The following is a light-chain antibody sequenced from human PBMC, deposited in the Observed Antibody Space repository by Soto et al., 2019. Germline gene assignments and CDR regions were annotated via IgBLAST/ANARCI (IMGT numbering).Light chain of an antibody. CDR1: SSYVGGYNL. Sequence: QSALTQPASVSGSPGQSITISCTGTSSYVGGYNLVSWYQQHPGKAPKLIIYEVSKRPSGVSNGFSGSKSGNTASLTISGLQAEDEADYYCCSYAGSRTYVFGPGTKVTVL. CDR3: CSYAGSRTYV. CDR2: EVS. V-gene: IGLV2-23*02. J-gene: IGLJ1*01.